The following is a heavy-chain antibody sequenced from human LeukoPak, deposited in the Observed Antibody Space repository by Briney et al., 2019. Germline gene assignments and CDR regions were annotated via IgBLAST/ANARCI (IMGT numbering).Heavy chain of an antibody. D-gene: IGHD2-15*01. CDR3: ARGGYCSGGSCYPDAFDI. V-gene: IGHV4-59*01. CDR2: IYYSGST. CDR1: GGSISSYY. Sequence: PSETLSLTCTVSGGSISSYYWSWIRQPPGKGLEWIGYIYYSGSTNYNPPLKSRVTISVDTSKNQFSLKLSSVTAADTAVYYCARGGYCSGGSCYPDAFDIWGQGTMVTVSS. J-gene: IGHJ3*02.